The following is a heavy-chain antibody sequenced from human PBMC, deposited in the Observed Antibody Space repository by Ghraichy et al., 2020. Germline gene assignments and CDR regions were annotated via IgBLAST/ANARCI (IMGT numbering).Heavy chain of an antibody. Sequence: GGSLRLSCVGSGFTLSNYNMNWVRQSPGRGLEWVSYITISSRSIFYADSVKGRFTISRDNAKNSLSLQMNSLRDEDTAIYYCARASRVVRFYYYDGMDVWGQGTTVPVSS. CDR3: ARASRVVRFYYYDGMDV. V-gene: IGHV3-48*02. D-gene: IGHD2-21*01. CDR2: ITISSRSI. J-gene: IGHJ6*02. CDR1: GFTLSNYN.